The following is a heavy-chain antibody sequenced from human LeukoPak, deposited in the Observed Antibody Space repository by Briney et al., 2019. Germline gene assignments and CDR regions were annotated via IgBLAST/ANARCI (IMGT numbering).Heavy chain of an antibody. V-gene: IGHV3-30*02. CDR3: AKEYSGSFEY. CDR1: GFTFSTFG. D-gene: IGHD1-26*01. CDR2: IPKDESNK. Sequence: GGSLRLSCAASGFTFSTFGMHWVRQAPGKGLEWVSYIPKDESNKYYAASVKGRFTISRDNSKNTVYLQMNSLRPEDTAMYHCAKEYSGSFEYWGQGTLVIVSS. J-gene: IGHJ4*02.